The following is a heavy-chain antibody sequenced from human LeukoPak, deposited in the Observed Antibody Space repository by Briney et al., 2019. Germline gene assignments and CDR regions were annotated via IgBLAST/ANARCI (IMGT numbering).Heavy chain of an antibody. Sequence: GGSLRLSCAASGFTFSSYAMHWVRQAPGKGLEWVAVISYDGSNKYYADSVKGRFTISRDNSKNTLYLQMNSLRAEDTAVYYYARGRTATTVDYYYGMDVWGQGTTVTVSS. J-gene: IGHJ6*02. CDR2: ISYDGSNK. V-gene: IGHV3-30-3*01. CDR3: ARGRTATTVDYYYGMDV. CDR1: GFTFSSYA. D-gene: IGHD4-23*01.